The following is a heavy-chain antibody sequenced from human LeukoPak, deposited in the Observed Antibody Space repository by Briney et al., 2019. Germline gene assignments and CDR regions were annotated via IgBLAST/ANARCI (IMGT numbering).Heavy chain of an antibody. CDR2: ISTSGAAT. V-gene: IGHV3-23*01. J-gene: IGHJ1*01. CDR3: PPPHCTSTSCNGRGYFQH. CDR1: GFSFSSFS. Sequence: PGGSLRLSCAASGFSFSSFSMNWVRQAPGKGLEWVSTISTSGAATYYADSVKGRFTISRDNAKNTLHLQMNSLRADDTAVYYCPPPHCTSTSCNGRGYFQHWGQGTLVTVSS. D-gene: IGHD2-2*01.